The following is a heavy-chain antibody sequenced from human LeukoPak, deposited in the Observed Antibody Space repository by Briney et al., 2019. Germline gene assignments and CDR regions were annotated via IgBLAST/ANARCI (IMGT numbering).Heavy chain of an antibody. CDR1: GFTFSSHS. J-gene: IGHJ4*02. V-gene: IGHV3-48*01. CDR3: AREGWVGSYREVDC. CDR2: ISSSSSII. Sequence: PGGSLRLSCAASGFTFSSHSMIWVRQAPSEGLEWVSHISSSSSIIYYADSVKGRFTISRDNAKSSLYLQMNSLRADDTAVYYCAREGWVGSYREVDCWGQGTLVTVSS. D-gene: IGHD1-26*01.